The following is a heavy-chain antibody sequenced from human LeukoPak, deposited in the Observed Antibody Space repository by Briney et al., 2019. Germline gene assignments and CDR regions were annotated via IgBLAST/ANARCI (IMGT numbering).Heavy chain of an antibody. CDR2: IYSGGST. J-gene: IGHJ6*03. D-gene: IGHD2/OR15-2a*01. Sequence: PGGSLRLSCAASGFTVSSNYMSWVRQAPGKGLEWVSVIYSGGSTYYADSVKGRFTISRDNSKNTLYLQMNSLRVEDTAVYYCARDWESGSWFYAGYMDVWGKGTTVTVSS. CDR3: ARDWESGSWFYAGYMDV. CDR1: GFTVSSNY. V-gene: IGHV3-66*01.